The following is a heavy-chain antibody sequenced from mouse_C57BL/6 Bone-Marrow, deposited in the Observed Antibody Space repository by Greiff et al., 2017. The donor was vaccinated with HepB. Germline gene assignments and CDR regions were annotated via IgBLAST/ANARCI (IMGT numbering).Heavy chain of an antibody. CDR2: IDPETGGT. D-gene: IGHD1-1*01. V-gene: IGHV1-15*01. J-gene: IGHJ1*03. CDR3: TSDYYGSSSVV. Sequence: VQLQQSGAELVRPGASVTLSCKASGYTFTDYEMHWVKQTPVHGLEWIGAIDPETGGTAYNQKFKGKAILTADKSSSTAYMELRSLTSEDSAVYYCTSDYYGSSSVVWGTGTTVTVSS. CDR1: GYTFTDYE.